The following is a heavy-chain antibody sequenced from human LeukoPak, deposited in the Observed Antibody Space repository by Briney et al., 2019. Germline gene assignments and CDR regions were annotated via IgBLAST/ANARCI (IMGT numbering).Heavy chain of an antibody. CDR2: INPNSGGT. Sequence: APVKVSCKASGYTFTGYYMHWVRQAPGQGLEWMGWINPNSGGTNYAQKFQGRVTMTRDTSISTAYMELSRLRSDDTAVYYCARSYGSGSSYFDYWGQGTLVTVSS. D-gene: IGHD3-10*01. CDR3: ARSYGSGSSYFDY. V-gene: IGHV1-2*02. J-gene: IGHJ4*02. CDR1: GYTFTGYY.